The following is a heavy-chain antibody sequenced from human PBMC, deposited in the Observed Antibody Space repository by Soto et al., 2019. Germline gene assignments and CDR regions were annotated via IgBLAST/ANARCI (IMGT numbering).Heavy chain of an antibody. CDR2: ISYDGSNK. V-gene: IGHV3-30-3*01. J-gene: IGHJ4*02. D-gene: IGHD3-22*01. CDR1: GFTFSSYA. CDR3: ARDRGITMIVVGYFDY. Sequence: GGSLRLSCAASGFTFSSYAMHWVRQAPGKGLEWVAVISYDGSNKYYADSVKGRFTISRDNSKNTLYLQMNSLRAEDTAVYYCARDRGITMIVVGYFDYWGQGTLVTVS.